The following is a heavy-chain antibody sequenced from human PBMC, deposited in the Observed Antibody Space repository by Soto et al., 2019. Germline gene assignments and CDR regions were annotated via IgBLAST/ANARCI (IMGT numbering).Heavy chain of an antibody. J-gene: IGHJ5*02. CDR2: IKQDGSEK. CDR3: ARGPIYCSSTSCYSWFDP. CDR1: GSTFSSYW. D-gene: IGHD2-2*02. Sequence: GGSLRLSCAASGSTFSSYWMSWVRQAPGKGLEWVANIKQDGSEKYYVDSVKGRFTISRDNAKNSLYLQMNSLRAEDTAVYYCARGPIYCSSTSCYSWFDPWGQGTLVTVSS. V-gene: IGHV3-7*01.